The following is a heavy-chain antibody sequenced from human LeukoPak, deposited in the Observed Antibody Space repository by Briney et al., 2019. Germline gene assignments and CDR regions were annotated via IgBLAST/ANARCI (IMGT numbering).Heavy chain of an antibody. CDR2: ISGSGGST. V-gene: IGHV3-23*01. J-gene: IGHJ4*02. D-gene: IGHD3-22*01. CDR1: GFIFSSYA. CDR3: AKGPDSSGRTAGY. Sequence: SGGSLRLSWAASGFIFSSYAMSWVRQAPGRGLEWVSAISGSGGSTYYADSVKGRFTISRDNSKNTLYLQMNSLRAEDTAVYYCAKGPDSSGRTAGYWGQGTLVTVSS.